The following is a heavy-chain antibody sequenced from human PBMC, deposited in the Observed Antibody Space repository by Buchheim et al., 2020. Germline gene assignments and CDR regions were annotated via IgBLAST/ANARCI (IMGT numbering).Heavy chain of an antibody. V-gene: IGHV3-30*18. CDR2: ISYDGSNK. J-gene: IGHJ4*02. CDR3: AKEGDSSGYLYYFDY. CDR1: GFTFSSYG. Sequence: QVQLVESGGGVVQPGRSLRLSCAASGFTFSSYGMHWVRQAPGKGLEWVAVISYDGSNKYYADSVKGRFHISRDNSKNTLYLQMNSLRAEDTAVYYCAKEGDSSGYLYYFDYWGQGTL. D-gene: IGHD3-22*01.